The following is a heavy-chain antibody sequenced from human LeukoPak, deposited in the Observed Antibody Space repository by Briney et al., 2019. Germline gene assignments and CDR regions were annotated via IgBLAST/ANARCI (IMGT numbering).Heavy chain of an antibody. J-gene: IGHJ3*02. D-gene: IGHD3-10*01. Sequence: PGGSLRLSCAASGFTVSSNYMSWVRQAPGKGLEWVSYISSSGSTIYYADSVKGRFTISRDNAKNSLYLQMNSLRAEDTAVYYCARTRFGARSYDAFDIWGQGTMVTVSS. V-gene: IGHV3-11*04. CDR3: ARTRFGARSYDAFDI. CDR1: GFTVSSNY. CDR2: ISSSGSTI.